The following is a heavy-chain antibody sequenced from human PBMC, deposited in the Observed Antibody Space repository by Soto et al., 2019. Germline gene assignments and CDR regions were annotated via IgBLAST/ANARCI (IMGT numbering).Heavy chain of an antibody. CDR2: IYYSGST. CDR1: GGSVSSGSYY. V-gene: IGHV4-61*01. J-gene: IGHJ4*02. CDR3: ASTYDSSDFDY. D-gene: IGHD3-22*01. Sequence: QVQLQESGPGLVKPSETLSLTCTVSGGSVSSGSYYWSWIRQPPGKGLEWIGYIYYSGSTNYNPSLKSRVTISVDTSKNQFSLKLSSVTAADTAVYYCASTYDSSDFDYWGQGTLVTVSS.